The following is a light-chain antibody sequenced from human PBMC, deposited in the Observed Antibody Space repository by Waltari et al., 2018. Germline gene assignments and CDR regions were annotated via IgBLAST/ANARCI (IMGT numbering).Light chain of an antibody. Sequence: QSALTQPRSVSGSPGQSVTIPCHGTTSDVGGYNYVSWYQLPPGKAPKFMIFDVKERPSGVPDRFSGSKSGNTASLTISGLQAEDEADYYCCSYAAKYSLVFGGGTKLTVL. CDR1: TSDVGGYNY. J-gene: IGLJ2*01. V-gene: IGLV2-11*01. CDR3: CSYAAKYSLV. CDR2: DVK.